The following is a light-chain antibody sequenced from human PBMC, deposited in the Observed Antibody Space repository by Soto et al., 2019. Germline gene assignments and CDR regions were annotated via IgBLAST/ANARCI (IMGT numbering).Light chain of an antibody. J-gene: IGKJ1*01. CDR1: QNISSR. V-gene: IGKV1-5*01. CDR2: DAS. CDR3: QQYHSYLT. Sequence: DFQMTQSPSTLSASVGDRVTITCRASQNISSRLAWFQQKPGKAPKLLIYDASSLESGVSQWFSGSGSGTEFTLTISSLQTDDFSSYCCQQYHSYLTFGQGTKVDIK.